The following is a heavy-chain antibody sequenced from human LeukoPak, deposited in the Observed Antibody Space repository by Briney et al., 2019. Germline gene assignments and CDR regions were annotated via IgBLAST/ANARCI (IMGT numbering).Heavy chain of an antibody. CDR2: MNPNSGDT. Sequence: ASVKVSCKASVYTFTSYDINWVPQATGQGLEWMGLMNPNSGDTDSAEKFQGRVTITRNTSISTAYMELRSMSSEDTAVYYCARGGWMYSSSWYKDCYMDVWGKGTTVTVSS. J-gene: IGHJ6*03. CDR3: ARGGWMYSSSWYKDCYMDV. D-gene: IGHD6-13*01. CDR1: VYTFTSYD. V-gene: IGHV1-8*03.